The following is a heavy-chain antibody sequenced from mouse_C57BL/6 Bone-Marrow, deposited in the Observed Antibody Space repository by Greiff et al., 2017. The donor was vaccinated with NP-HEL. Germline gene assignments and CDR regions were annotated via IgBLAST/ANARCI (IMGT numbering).Heavy chain of an antibody. Sequence: DVQLVESGGGLVKPGGSLKLSCAASGFTFSSYAMSWVRQTPEKRLEWVATISDGGSYTYYPDNVKGRFTISRDNAKNNLYLQMSHLKSEDTAMYYCARDPSYYPYAMDYWGQGTSVTVSS. J-gene: IGHJ4*01. CDR1: GFTFSSYA. D-gene: IGHD2-10*01. CDR3: ARDPSYYPYAMDY. V-gene: IGHV5-4*01. CDR2: ISDGGSYT.